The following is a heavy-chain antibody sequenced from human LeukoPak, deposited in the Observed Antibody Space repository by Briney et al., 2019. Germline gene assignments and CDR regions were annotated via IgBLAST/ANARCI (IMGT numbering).Heavy chain of an antibody. CDR1: GGSISTYF. D-gene: IGHD3-10*01. Sequence: SETLSLTCTVSGGSISTYFWSWIRQPAGKGLELIGRIYDSGTNYNPSLKSRVTMSADASKNQFSLKLSSVTAADTAVYFCAREVIIRGVTHFDYWGQGALVTVSS. V-gene: IGHV4-4*07. J-gene: IGHJ4*02. CDR3: AREVIIRGVTHFDY. CDR2: IYDSGT.